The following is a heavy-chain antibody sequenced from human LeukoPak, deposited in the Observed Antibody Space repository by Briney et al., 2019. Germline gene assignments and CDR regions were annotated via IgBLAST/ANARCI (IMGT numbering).Heavy chain of an antibody. D-gene: IGHD3-9*01. CDR1: GFSFKNVW. J-gene: IGHJ4*02. V-gene: IGHV3-15*01. CDR3: TTWNYDILTGYSI. CDR2: IKSKTHGGTT. Sequence: GGSLRPSCAASGFSFKNVWMSWVRQAPGKGLEWVGRIKSKTHGGTTDYAAAVKGRFTISRDDSKSTLYLQMNSLKTEDTALYYCTTWNYDILTGYSIWGQGTLVTVSS.